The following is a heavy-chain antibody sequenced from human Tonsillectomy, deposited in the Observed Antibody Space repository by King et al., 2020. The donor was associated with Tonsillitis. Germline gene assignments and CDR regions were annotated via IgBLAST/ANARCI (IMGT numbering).Heavy chain of an antibody. D-gene: IGHD2-15*01. V-gene: IGHV5-51*01. Sequence: QLVQSGAVVKKPGESLKISCKGSGYSFPIYWIGWVRQMPGKGLEWMGIIYPGDSDTRYSPSFQGQVTISADKSISTAYLQWSSLKASDTAMYYCARSITPATDCTVGSCYITPLNLWGQGTLVTVSS. CDR3: ARSITPATDCTVGSCYITPLNL. CDR2: IYPGDSDT. J-gene: IGHJ5*02. CDR1: GYSFPIYW.